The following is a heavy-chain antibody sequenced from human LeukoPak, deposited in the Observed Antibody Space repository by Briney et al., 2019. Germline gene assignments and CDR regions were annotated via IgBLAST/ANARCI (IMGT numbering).Heavy chain of an antibody. J-gene: IGHJ4*02. CDR3: TKGPTTDTARGYYFDY. CDR1: GFTFDDYA. D-gene: IGHD1-1*01. Sequence: PGGSLGLSCAASGFTFDDYAMHWVRQAPGKGLEWVSLINGDGDTTFYADSVKGRFTISRDNYKNSLYLQMNTLRTEDTALYYCTKGPTTDTARGYYFDYWGQGTLVTVSS. V-gene: IGHV3-43*02. CDR2: INGDGDTT.